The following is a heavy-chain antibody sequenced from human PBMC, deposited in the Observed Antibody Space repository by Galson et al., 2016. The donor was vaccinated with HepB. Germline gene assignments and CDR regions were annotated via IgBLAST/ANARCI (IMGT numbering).Heavy chain of an antibody. CDR3: TRVGFGVILGDAFDI. Sequence: SLRLSCAASGFSLSGYAMHWVRQAPGKGLEWVAFMSHAENNEQYPDSVKGRFAISRDNPRNMLYLQMNNLRIEDAAVYYCTRVGFGVILGDAFDIWGRGTMVTVSS. J-gene: IGHJ3*02. V-gene: IGHV3-30*09. CDR2: MSHAENNE. CDR1: GFSLSGYA. D-gene: IGHD3-3*01.